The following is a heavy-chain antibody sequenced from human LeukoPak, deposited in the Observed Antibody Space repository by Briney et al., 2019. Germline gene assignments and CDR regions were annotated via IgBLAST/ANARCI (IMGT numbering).Heavy chain of an antibody. D-gene: IGHD3-10*01. CDR1: GGSISSGDYY. J-gene: IGHJ5*02. CDR3: ARADMVRGVITWFDP. V-gene: IGHV4-30-4*08. Sequence: PSETLSLTCTVSGGSISSGDYYWSWIRQPPGKGLGWIGYIYYSGSTYYNPSLKSRVTISVDTSKKQFSLKLSSVTAADTAVYYCARADMVRGVITWFDPWGQGTLVTVSS. CDR2: IYYSGST.